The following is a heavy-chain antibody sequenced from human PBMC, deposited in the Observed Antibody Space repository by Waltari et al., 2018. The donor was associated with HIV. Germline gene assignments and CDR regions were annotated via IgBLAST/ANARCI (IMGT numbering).Heavy chain of an antibody. D-gene: IGHD7-27*01. J-gene: IGHJ5*02. CDR1: GGSISRGSYY. V-gene: IGHV4-61*02. CDR2: IYTSGST. Sequence: QVQLQESGPGLVKPSQTLSLTCTVSGGSISRGSYYGSWIRQPAGKGLEWIGRIYTSGSTNYNPSLKSRVTISVDTSKNQFSLKLSSVTAADTAVYYCARAYWGWFDPWGQGTLVTVSS. CDR3: ARAYWGWFDP.